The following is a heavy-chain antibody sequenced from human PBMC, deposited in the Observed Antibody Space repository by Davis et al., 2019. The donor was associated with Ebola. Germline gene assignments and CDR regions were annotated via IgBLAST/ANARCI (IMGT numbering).Heavy chain of an antibody. J-gene: IGHJ4*02. D-gene: IGHD3-16*02. V-gene: IGHV3-23*01. CDR2: ISGSGGST. CDR1: GGSFSGYY. Sequence: ETLSLTCAVYGGSFSGYYWSWVRQAPGKGLEWVSAISGSGGSTYYADSVKGRFTISRDNSKNTLYLQMNSLRAEDTAVYYCAKSPFMITFGGVIVIPGATGFDYWGQGTLVTVSS. CDR3: AKSPFMITFGGVIVIPGATGFDY.